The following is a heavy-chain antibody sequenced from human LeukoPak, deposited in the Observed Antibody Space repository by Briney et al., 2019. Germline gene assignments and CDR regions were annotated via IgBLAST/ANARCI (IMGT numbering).Heavy chain of an antibody. CDR1: GGSISSGGYY. J-gene: IGHJ4*02. D-gene: IGHD1-26*01. V-gene: IGHV4-31*03. Sequence: SQTLSLTCTVSGGSISSGGYYWSWIRQPPGKGLEWIGYIYYSGSTYYNPSLKSRVTISVDTSKNQFSLKLSSVTAADTAVYYCARDRVGATWRRFDYWGQGTLVTVSP. CDR3: ARDRVGATWRRFDY. CDR2: IYYSGST.